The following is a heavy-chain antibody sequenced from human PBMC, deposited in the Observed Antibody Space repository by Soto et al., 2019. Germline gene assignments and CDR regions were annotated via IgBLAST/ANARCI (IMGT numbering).Heavy chain of an antibody. D-gene: IGHD4-4*01. CDR1: GFTFSSYE. CDR3: ARDPAIYSGKFDYGLDV. J-gene: IGHJ6*02. CDR2: IGTSGKTI. V-gene: IGHV3-48*03. Sequence: PGGSLRLSCAVSGFTFSSYEMNWVRQAPGKGLEWVSYIGTSGKTIYYADSVRGRLTISRDNAKNSLYLQMNSLRAEDTAVYFCARDPAIYSGKFDYGLDVWGRGTTVTVSS.